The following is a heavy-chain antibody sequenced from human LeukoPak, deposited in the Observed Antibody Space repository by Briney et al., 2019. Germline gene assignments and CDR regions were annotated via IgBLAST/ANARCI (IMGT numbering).Heavy chain of an antibody. D-gene: IGHD3-16*02. CDR2: ISSSSSTI. V-gene: IGHV3-48*01. Sequence: GGSLRLSCAASGFTFSSYSMNWVRQAPGKGLEWVSYISSSSSTIYYADSVKGRFTISRDNSKNTLYLQMNGLRAEDTAVYYCARESDYVWGSYRIDYWGQGTLVTVSS. CDR3: ARESDYVWGSYRIDY. CDR1: GFTFSSYS. J-gene: IGHJ4*02.